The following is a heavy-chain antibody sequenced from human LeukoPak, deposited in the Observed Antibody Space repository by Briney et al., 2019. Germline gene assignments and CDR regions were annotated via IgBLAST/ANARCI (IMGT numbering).Heavy chain of an antibody. CDR2: INHSGST. D-gene: IGHD5-18*01. CDR1: GGSFSGYY. J-gene: IGHJ4*02. Sequence: SETLSLTCAVYGGSFSGYYWSWIRQPPGKGLEWIGEINHSGSTNYNPSLKSRVTISVDTSENQFSLKLSSVTAADTAVYYCADSTALGTPFDYWGQGTLVTVSS. CDR3: ADSTALGTPFDY. V-gene: IGHV4-34*01.